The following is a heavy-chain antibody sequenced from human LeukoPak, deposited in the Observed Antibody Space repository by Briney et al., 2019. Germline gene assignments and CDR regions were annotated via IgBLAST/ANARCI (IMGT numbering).Heavy chain of an antibody. CDR3: ASISYYYDSSGYSRPDY. Sequence: GGSLRLSCAASGFTFSSDAMSWVRQAPGKGLEWVSGISPNGVITYYADSVKGRFTISRDNSKGTVSLQMNSLRPEDTAVYYCASISYYYDSSGYSRPDYWGQGTLVTVSS. V-gene: IGHV3-23*01. CDR2: ISPNGVIT. CDR1: GFTFSSDA. J-gene: IGHJ4*02. D-gene: IGHD3-22*01.